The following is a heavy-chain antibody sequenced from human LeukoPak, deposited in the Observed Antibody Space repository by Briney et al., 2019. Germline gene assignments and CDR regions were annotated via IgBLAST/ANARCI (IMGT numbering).Heavy chain of an antibody. V-gene: IGHV3-74*01. Sequence: GGSLRLSCAASGFTFSSYWMHWVRQAPGKGLVWVSRINSDGSSTSYADSVKGRFTISRDYAKNTLYLQMSSLRAEDTAVYFCARDYNWNYGDYWGQGTLVTVSS. CDR2: INSDGSST. J-gene: IGHJ4*02. CDR1: GFTFSSYW. CDR3: ARDYNWNYGDY. D-gene: IGHD1-7*01.